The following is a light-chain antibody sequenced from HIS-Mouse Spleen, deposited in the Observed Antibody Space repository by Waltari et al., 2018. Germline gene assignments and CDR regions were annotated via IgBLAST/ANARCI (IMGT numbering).Light chain of an antibody. V-gene: IGLV2-11*01. CDR2: DIS. CDR1: SSDVGGYNY. CDR3: CSYAGSYTV. J-gene: IGLJ2*01. Sequence: QSALTQPRSVSGSPGQSVTISCTGTSSDVGGYNYVSWYQQHPGKAPKLMIYDISKQPSGLHDRFACSTSGSTASLTISGLPADDEADYYCCSYAGSYTVFGGGTKLTVL.